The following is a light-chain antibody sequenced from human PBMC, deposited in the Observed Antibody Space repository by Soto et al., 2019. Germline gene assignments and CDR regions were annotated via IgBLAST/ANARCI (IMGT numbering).Light chain of an antibody. CDR2: LGS. CDR3: MQALQTPLT. J-gene: IGKJ4*01. V-gene: IGKV2-28*01. Sequence: DLVMTQSPLSLPVTPGEPASISCRSSQSLLHSNGYTYLDWYLQKSGQSPQLLIYLGSNRASGVPDRFSGSGSGTDFTLKISRVGAEDVGVYFCMQALQTPLTFGGGTKVEIK. CDR1: QSLLHSNGYTY.